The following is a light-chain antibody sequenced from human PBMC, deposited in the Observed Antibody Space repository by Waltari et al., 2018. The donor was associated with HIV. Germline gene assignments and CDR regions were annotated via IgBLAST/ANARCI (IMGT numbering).Light chain of an antibody. V-gene: IGLV2-11*01. CDR1: SSDVGGYTS. CDR2: DVS. J-gene: IGLJ1*01. Sequence: QSALTQPRSVSGSPGQSVTISCTGTSSDVGGYTSVSWYQQHPGKAPKLLIYDVSKWPSGGPDRFSGSKSGNTASLTISGLRADDEADYYCCSYGGTYNVFGTGTKVTIL. CDR3: CSYGGTYNV.